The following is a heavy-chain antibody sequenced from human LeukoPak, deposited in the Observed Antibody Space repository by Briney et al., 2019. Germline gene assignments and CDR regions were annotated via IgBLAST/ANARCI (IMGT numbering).Heavy chain of an antibody. J-gene: IGHJ6*02. CDR3: ARGHPPGFEYYYYGMDV. V-gene: IGHV6-1*01. CDR2: TYYRSKWYN. Sequence: SQTPSLTCAISGDSVSSNSAAWNWIRQSPPRGLEWLGRTYYRSKWYNDYAVSVKSRITINPDTSKNQFSLQLNSVTPEDTAVYYCARGHPPGFEYYYYGMDVWGQGTTVTVSS. D-gene: IGHD3-10*01. CDR1: GDSVSSNSAA.